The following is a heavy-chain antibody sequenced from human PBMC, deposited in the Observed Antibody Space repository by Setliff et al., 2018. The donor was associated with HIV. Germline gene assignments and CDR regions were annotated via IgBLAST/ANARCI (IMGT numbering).Heavy chain of an antibody. Sequence: SETLSLTCTVSGGSVSSRGYYWGWIRQPPGKGPEWIANILYGGNTYYNPSLKSRVTMSVDTSTSRLSLKVHSVTAADTAMYYCARGSHGTSWADYWGQGTLVTVSS. J-gene: IGHJ4*02. CDR1: GGSVSSRGYY. V-gene: IGHV4-39*07. D-gene: IGHD6-13*01. CDR3: ARGSHGTSWADY. CDR2: ILYGGNT.